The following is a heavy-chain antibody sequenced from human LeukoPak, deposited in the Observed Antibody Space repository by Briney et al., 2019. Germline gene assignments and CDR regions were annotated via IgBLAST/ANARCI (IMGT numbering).Heavy chain of an antibody. V-gene: IGHV3-23*01. J-gene: IGHJ6*03. CDR1: GFTFGNFA. CDR3: AKAGTDGLTHNNYYMGV. CDR2: INSDGDGT. Sequence: PGGSLRLSCAASGFTFGNFAMRWVRQVPGKGLEWVSAINSDGDGTYYADSVKGRFIITRDNSENTVYLQMNNLRAEDTALYFCAKAGTDGLTHNNYYMGVWGKGTTVTVSS. D-gene: IGHD5-24*01.